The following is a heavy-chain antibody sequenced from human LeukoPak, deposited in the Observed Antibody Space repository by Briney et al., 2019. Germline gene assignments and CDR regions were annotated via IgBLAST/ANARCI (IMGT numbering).Heavy chain of an antibody. J-gene: IGHJ3*02. CDR3: ARESFIAAAGTGHDAFDI. V-gene: IGHV3-21*01. Sequence: GGSLRLSCAASGFTFSSYSMNWVRQAPGKGLEWVSSISSSSSYIYYADSVKGRFTISRDNAKNSLYLQMNSLRAEDTAVYYCARESFIAAAGTGHDAFDIWGQGTMVTVSS. D-gene: IGHD6-13*01. CDR1: GFTFSSYS. CDR2: ISSSSSYI.